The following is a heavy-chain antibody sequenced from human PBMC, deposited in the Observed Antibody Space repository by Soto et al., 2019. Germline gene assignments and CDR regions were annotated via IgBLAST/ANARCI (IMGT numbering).Heavy chain of an antibody. D-gene: IGHD3-10*01. CDR2: INAGNGNT. J-gene: IGHJ4*02. CDR3: ARGSGLTYFDY. CDR1: GGTFSTYT. V-gene: IGHV1-3*01. Sequence: ASVKVSCKASGGTFSTYTITWVRQAPGQGLEWMGWINAGNGNTKYSQKFQGRVTITRDTSASTAYMELSSLRSEDTAVYYCARGSGLTYFDYWGQGTLVTVSS.